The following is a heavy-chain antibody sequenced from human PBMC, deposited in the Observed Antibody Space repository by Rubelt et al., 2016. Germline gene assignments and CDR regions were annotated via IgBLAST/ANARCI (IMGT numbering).Heavy chain of an antibody. CDR1: GLTFSDYY. D-gene: IGHD6-6*01. CDR2: ISISGSTI. V-gene: IGHV3-11*01. CDR3: AVGLTVASISALED. Sequence: QVQLVESGGGLVKPGGSLRLSCAASGLTFSDYYMNWIRQAPGKGLEWVSYISISGSTIYYADSVKGRFTISRDNAKKSMYLQRNVLGGDDTAVYYCAVGLTVASISALEDWGQGALVTVSS. J-gene: IGHJ4*02.